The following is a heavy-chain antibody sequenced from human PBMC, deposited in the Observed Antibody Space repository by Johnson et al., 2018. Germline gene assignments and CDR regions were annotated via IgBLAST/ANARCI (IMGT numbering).Heavy chain of an antibody. CDR3: VKGPYYYISGTYLQD. CDR1: GLTFINNA. D-gene: IGHD3-10*01. J-gene: IGHJ1*01. V-gene: IGHV3-23*04. Sequence: VQLVQSGGGLVQPGGSLRLSCAASGLTFINNAMSWVRQAPGKGLEWVSTVSGSGGSTYYADSVKGRFTISRDNYKTTLYLQMNSLRAEDTAVYYCVKGPYYYISGTYLQDWGQGTLVTVSS. CDR2: VSGSGGST.